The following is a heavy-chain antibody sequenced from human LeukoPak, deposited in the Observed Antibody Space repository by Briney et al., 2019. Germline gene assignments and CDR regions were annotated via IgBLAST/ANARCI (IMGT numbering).Heavy chain of an antibody. CDR3: ARGVAVAGNLDY. Sequence: SETLSLTCTVSGGSVSSGSYYWSWIRQPPGKGLEWIGYIYYSGSTNYNPSLKCRVTISVDTSKNQFSLKLSSVTAADTAVYYCARGVAVAGNLDYWGQGTLVTVSS. CDR1: GGSVSSGSYY. D-gene: IGHD6-19*01. CDR2: IYYSGST. V-gene: IGHV4-61*01. J-gene: IGHJ4*02.